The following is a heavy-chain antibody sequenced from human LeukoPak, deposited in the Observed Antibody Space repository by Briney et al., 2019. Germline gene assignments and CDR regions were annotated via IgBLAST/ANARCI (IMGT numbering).Heavy chain of an antibody. CDR3: ARHFAYSSSSYFDY. Sequence: SETLSLTCIVSGGXVNTYYCSWIRQPPGKGLEWIGYVYYTGSTNYNPSLKSRVPIFEDKSKNQFSLRLSSVTVADTAVYYCARHFAYSSSSYFDYWGQGNLVTVSS. D-gene: IGHD6-6*01. CDR2: VYYTGST. J-gene: IGHJ4*02. V-gene: IGHV4-59*08. CDR1: GGXVNTYY.